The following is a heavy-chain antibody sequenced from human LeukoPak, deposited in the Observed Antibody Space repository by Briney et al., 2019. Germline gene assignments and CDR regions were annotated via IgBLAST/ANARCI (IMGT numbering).Heavy chain of an antibody. CDR3: ARESLEYYYDSSGYYYNY. J-gene: IGHJ4*02. Sequence: GGSLRLSCAASGFTFSSYGMHWVRQAPGKGLEWVAVIWYDGSNKYYADSVKGRFTISRDNSKNTLYLQMNSLGAEDTAVYYCARESLEYYYDSSGYYYNYWGQGTLVTVSS. D-gene: IGHD3-22*01. V-gene: IGHV3-33*01. CDR2: IWYDGSNK. CDR1: GFTFSSYG.